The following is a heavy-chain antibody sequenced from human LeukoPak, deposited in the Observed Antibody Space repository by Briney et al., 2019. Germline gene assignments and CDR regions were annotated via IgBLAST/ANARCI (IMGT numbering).Heavy chain of an antibody. J-gene: IGHJ4*02. CDR3: AKEGSLGSFDY. V-gene: IGHV1-2*02. D-gene: IGHD7-27*01. CDR1: GYTFTGYY. Sequence: GASVKVSCKASGYTFTGYYMHWVRQAPGQGLEWMGWINPNSGGTNYAQKFQGRVTMTRDTSISTAYMELSRLRAEDTALYYCAKEGSLGSFDYWGQGTLVTVSS. CDR2: INPNSGGT.